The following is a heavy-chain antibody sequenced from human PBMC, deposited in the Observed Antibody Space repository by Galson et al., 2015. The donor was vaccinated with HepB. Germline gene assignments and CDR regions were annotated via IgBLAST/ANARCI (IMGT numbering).Heavy chain of an antibody. J-gene: IGHJ4*02. Sequence: SLRLSCEASGFTFSNAWMSWVRQAPGKGLEWVGRIKSKTDGGTTDYAAPVKGRFTISRDDSKNTLYLQMNSLKTEDTAVYYCTTDGGSYSSGWWDYFDYWCQGTLVTVSS. D-gene: IGHD6-19*01. CDR3: TTDGGSYSSGWWDYFDY. CDR2: IKSKTDGGTT. V-gene: IGHV3-15*01. CDR1: GFTFSNAW.